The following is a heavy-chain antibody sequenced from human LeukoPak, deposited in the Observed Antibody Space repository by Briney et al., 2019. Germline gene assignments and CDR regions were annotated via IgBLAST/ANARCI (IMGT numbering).Heavy chain of an antibody. CDR2: IYYSGST. Sequence: SETLSLTCTVSGGSISSYYWSWIRQPPGKGLEWIGYIYYSGSTNYNPSLKSRATISVDTSKNQFSLKLSSVTAADTAVYYCARHEAVAGTADAFDIWGQGTMVTVSS. CDR1: GGSISSYY. V-gene: IGHV4-59*08. D-gene: IGHD6-19*01. J-gene: IGHJ3*02. CDR3: ARHEAVAGTADAFDI.